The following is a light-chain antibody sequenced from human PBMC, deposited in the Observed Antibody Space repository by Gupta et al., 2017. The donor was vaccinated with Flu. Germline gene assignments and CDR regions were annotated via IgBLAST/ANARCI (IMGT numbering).Light chain of an antibody. V-gene: IGKV1-5*03. Sequence: DIQMTQSPSTPSASVGDRVTITCRASQSISSWLAWYQQKPGKAPKLLIYKASSLESGVPSRFSGSGSGTEFTLTISSLQPDDFATYYCQQDNSYPYSFGQGTKLEIK. J-gene: IGKJ2*03. CDR1: QSISSW. CDR2: KAS. CDR3: QQDNSYPYS.